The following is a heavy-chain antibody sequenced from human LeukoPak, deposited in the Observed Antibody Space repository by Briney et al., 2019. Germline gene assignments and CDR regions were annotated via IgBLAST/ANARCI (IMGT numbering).Heavy chain of an antibody. V-gene: IGHV3-21*01. CDR2: ISSSSSYI. CDR1: GFTFSSYS. Sequence: PGGPLRLSCAASGFTFSSYSMNWVRQAPGKGLEWVSSISSSSSYIYYADSVKGRFTISRDNAKNSLYLQMNSLRAEDTAVYYCAKGGSSWSAYFQHWGQGTLVTVSS. CDR3: AKGGSSWSAYFQH. D-gene: IGHD6-13*01. J-gene: IGHJ1*01.